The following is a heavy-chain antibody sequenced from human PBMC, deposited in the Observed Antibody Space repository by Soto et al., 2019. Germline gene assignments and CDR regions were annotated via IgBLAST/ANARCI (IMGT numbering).Heavy chain of an antibody. J-gene: IGHJ4*02. CDR3: ARSGPPAGY. Sequence: QVQLVQSGAEVKKPGASVKVSCKASGYTFTSYAISWVRQAPGQGPKWMGWISAYNGNTNYAQKFQGTVTMTQDTSTTTSYMELRSRRSDDTAVYYSARSGPPAGYWGQGTLVTVSS. CDR1: GYTFTSYA. V-gene: IGHV1-18*01. D-gene: IGHD3-10*01. CDR2: ISAYNGNT.